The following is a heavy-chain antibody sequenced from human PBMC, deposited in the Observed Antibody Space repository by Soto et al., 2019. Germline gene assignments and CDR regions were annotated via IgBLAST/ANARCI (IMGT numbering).Heavy chain of an antibody. CDR3: ARHPPTGAPVNLIDY. D-gene: IGHD1-26*01. CDR2: ISSSSSYI. J-gene: IGHJ4*02. CDR1: GFTFSSYS. V-gene: IGHV3-21*01. Sequence: GGSLRLSCAASGFTFSSYSMNWVRQAPGKGLEWVSSISSSSSYIYYADSVKGRFTISRDNAKNSLYLQMNSLRAEDTAVYYCARHPPTGAPVNLIDYWGQGTLVTVSS.